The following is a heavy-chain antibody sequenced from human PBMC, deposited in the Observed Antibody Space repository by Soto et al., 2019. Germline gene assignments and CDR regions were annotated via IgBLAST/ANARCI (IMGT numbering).Heavy chain of an antibody. CDR3: ARRKLEMMYVGWFDP. Sequence: QVQLQESGPGLVKPSETLSLTCAVSGDSISSRNWWSWVRQTPGKGLEYIGEIHHSGSTNYNPSLKSRVTMSVDKSKNHFSLNLNSVTAADTAIYYCARRKLEMMYVGWFDPWGQGTLVTVSS. D-gene: IGHD2-8*01. CDR1: GDSISSRNW. J-gene: IGHJ5*02. V-gene: IGHV4-4*02. CDR2: IHHSGST.